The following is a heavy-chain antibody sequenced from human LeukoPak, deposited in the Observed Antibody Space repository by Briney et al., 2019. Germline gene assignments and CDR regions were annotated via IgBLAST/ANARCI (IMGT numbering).Heavy chain of an antibody. D-gene: IGHD3-3*01. V-gene: IGHV4-31*03. CDR3: ARAPITIFGVVIYYYYMDV. CDR2: IYYSGST. Sequence: PSETLSLTCTVSGGSISSGGYYWSWIRQHPGKGLEWIGYIYYSGSTYCNPSLKSRVTISVDTSKNQFSLKLSSVTAADTAVYYCARAPITIFGVVIYYYYMDVWGKGTTVTVSS. J-gene: IGHJ6*03. CDR1: GGSISSGGYY.